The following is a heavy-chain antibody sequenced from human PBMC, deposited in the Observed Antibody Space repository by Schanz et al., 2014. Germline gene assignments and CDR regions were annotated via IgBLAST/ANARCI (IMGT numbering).Heavy chain of an antibody. Sequence: QVHLVQSGSELKKPGASVKVSCKASGYTFTSNALNWVRQAPGQGLEWMGWINTNTGNPTYARGFTGRFAFSLDTFCRTAFLQDNSPEAWDPSLQLCGDRTPYGGHYFDFWGQGTLVTVSS. J-gene: IGHJ4*02. CDR2: INTNTGNP. D-gene: IGHD3-16*01. CDR3: GDRTPYGGHYFDF. CDR1: GYTFTSNA. V-gene: IGHV7-4-1*02.